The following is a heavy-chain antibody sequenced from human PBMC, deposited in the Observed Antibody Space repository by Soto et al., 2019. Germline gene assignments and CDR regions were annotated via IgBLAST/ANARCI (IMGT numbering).Heavy chain of an antibody. J-gene: IGHJ4*02. D-gene: IGHD3-22*01. CDR2: ISGSGGST. V-gene: IGHV3-23*01. CDR3: AKDITMIVVVTLDY. Sequence: GGSLRLSCAASGFTFSSYAMSWVRQAPGKGLEWVSAISGSGGSTYYADSVKGRFTISRDNSKNTLYLQMNSLRAEDTAVYYCAKDITMIVVVTLDYWGQGTLVTVSS. CDR1: GFTFSSYA.